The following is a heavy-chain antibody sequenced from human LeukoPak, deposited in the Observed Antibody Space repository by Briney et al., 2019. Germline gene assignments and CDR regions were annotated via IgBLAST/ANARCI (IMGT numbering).Heavy chain of an antibody. V-gene: IGHV5-51*01. Sequence: GGSLQISCYGSGYSFTNSWIGWVRQLPGKGLEWRGIISSGGSEIRDSPSFRGQVTISVDKSITTAYLQWSALKASDTAMYYCARHIAGNYYFDYWGQGTLVTVSS. D-gene: IGHD1-7*01. CDR1: GYSFTNSW. J-gene: IGHJ4*02. CDR3: ARHIAGNYYFDY. CDR2: ISSGGSEI.